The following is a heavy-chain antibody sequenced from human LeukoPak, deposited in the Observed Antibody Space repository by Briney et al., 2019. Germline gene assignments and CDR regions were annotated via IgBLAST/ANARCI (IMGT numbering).Heavy chain of an antibody. J-gene: IGHJ4*02. V-gene: IGHV1-69*05. D-gene: IGHD6-19*01. CDR3: ARDRGSGWYNSVDY. CDR1: GGTFSSYA. CDR2: IIPIFGTA. Sequence: ASVKVSCKASGGTFSSYAISWVRQAPGQGLEWMGGIIPIFGTANYAQKFQGRVTITTDESTSTAYMELSSLRSEDTAVYYCARDRGSGWYNSVDYWGQGTLVTVSS.